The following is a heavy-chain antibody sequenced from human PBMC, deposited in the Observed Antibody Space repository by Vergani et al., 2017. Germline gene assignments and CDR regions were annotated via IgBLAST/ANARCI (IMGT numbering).Heavy chain of an antibody. Sequence: QVQLVQSGAEVKKPGASVRVSCKASGYTFTSYGISWVRQAPGQGLEWMGWISAYNGNTNYAQKLQGRVTMTTDTSTSTAYMELRSLRSEDTAVYYCASPYYGSGSYYNVYGMDVWGQGTTVTVSS. CDR2: ISAYNGNT. CDR1: GYTFTSYG. V-gene: IGHV1-18*01. J-gene: IGHJ6*02. CDR3: ASPYYGSGSYYNVYGMDV. D-gene: IGHD3-10*01.